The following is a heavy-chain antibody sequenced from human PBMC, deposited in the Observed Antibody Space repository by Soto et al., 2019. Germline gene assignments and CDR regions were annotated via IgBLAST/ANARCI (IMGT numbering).Heavy chain of an antibody. Sequence: ASVKVSCKASGYTFTGYYMHWVRQAPGQGLEWMGWINPNSGGTNYAQKFRGWVTMTRDTSISTAYMELSRLRSDDTAVYYCARGSSTYYYDSSGYKALGYWGQGTLVTVSS. J-gene: IGHJ4*02. CDR3: ARGSSTYYYDSSGYKALGY. D-gene: IGHD3-22*01. CDR1: GYTFTGYY. V-gene: IGHV1-2*04. CDR2: INPNSGGT.